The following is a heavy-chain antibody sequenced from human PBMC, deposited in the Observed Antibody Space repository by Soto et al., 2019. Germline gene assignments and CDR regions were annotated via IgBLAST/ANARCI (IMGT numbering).Heavy chain of an antibody. D-gene: IGHD6-19*01. J-gene: IGHJ6*02. CDR1: GFTFSSDA. CDR2: ISYDGSNK. V-gene: IGHV3-30-3*01. Sequence: PGGSLRLSCAASGFTFSSDAMHWVRQAPGKGLEWVAVISYDGSNKYYADSVKGRFTISRDNSKNTLYLQMNSLRAEDTAVYYCVLFSSGWYPDYYYGMDVWGQGTTVTVSS. CDR3: VLFSSGWYPDYYYGMDV.